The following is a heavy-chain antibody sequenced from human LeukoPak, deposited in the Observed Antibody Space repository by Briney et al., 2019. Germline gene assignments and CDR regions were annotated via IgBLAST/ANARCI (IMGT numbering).Heavy chain of an antibody. D-gene: IGHD2-2*01. CDR1: GFTFSSYA. CDR3: AKDGGFSDCSSTSCYPWGY. CDR2: ISGSGGST. V-gene: IGHV3-23*01. J-gene: IGHJ4*02. Sequence: QPGGSLRLSCAASGFTFSSYAMSWVRQAPGKGLEWVSAISGSGGSTYYADSVKGRFTISRDNSKNTLYLQMNSLRAEDTAVYYCAKDGGFSDCSSTSCYPWGYWGQGTLVTVSS.